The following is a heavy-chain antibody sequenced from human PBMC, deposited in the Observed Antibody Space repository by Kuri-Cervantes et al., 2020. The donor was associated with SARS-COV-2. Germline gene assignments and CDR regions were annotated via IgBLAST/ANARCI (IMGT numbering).Heavy chain of an antibody. J-gene: IGHJ4*02. V-gene: IGHV3-9*01. CDR3: ASQYSSSWNY. CDR1: GFTFGDYA. Sequence: SLKISCAASGFTFGDYAMHWVRQAPGKGLEWVSGISWNSGSIGYVDSVKGRFTISRDSAKNSLYLQMNSLRAEDTAVYYCASQYSSSWNYWGQGTLVTVSS. CDR2: ISWNSGSI. D-gene: IGHD6-13*01.